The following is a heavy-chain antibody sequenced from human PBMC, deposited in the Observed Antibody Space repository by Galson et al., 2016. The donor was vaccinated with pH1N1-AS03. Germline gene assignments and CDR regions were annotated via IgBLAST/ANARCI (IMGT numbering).Heavy chain of an antibody. D-gene: IGHD2-15*01. V-gene: IGHV3-23*01. CDR2: LIGGGVST. J-gene: IGHJ4*02. Sequence: LRLSCAASGFTFSSYAMSWFRQSPGKGREWVSALIGGGVSTYYAESVKGRFTITRDNSKNTLYLQMNSLKAEDTAIYYCAKDEGAGYCSGGSCYKYFDYWGQGTLVTVSS. CDR3: AKDEGAGYCSGGSCYKYFDY. CDR1: GFTFSSYA.